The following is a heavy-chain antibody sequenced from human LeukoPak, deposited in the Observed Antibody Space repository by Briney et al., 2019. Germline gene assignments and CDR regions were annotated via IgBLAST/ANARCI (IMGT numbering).Heavy chain of an antibody. Sequence: GGSLRLSCAATGFLFSSYAMSWVRQAPGKGLEWVANIKQDGSVKYYVDSVRGRFTISRDSAKNSLYLQMNSLRAEDTAVYSDAFDIWGQGTMVTFSS. CDR3: AFDI. CDR2: IKQDGSVK. CDR1: GFLFSSYA. J-gene: IGHJ3*02. V-gene: IGHV3-7*01.